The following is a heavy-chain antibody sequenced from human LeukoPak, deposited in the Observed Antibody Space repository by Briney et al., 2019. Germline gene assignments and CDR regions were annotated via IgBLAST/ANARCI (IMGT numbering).Heavy chain of an antibody. V-gene: IGHV4-59*01. CDR2: MYNSGST. CDR3: ARGAGRCGGDCHSHDS. J-gene: IGHJ4*02. Sequence: SETLSLTFTVSWVSISSYCWSWIRQRPGKGLEGIGNMYNSGSTNYNPSLKSRDTIPVDTSKHQFSLMLSSVTAADTAVYFCARGAGRCGGDCHSHDSWGQGTLVTVSS. CDR1: WVSISSYC. D-gene: IGHD2-21*02.